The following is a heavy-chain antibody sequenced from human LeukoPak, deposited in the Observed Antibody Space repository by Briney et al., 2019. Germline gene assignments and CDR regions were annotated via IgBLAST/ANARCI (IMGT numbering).Heavy chain of an antibody. D-gene: IGHD3-22*01. CDR1: GYIFTGYY. V-gene: IGHV1-2*02. J-gene: IGHJ5*02. CDR2: VNPNSGGT. CDR3: ARSGSSGYDRSGYYFS. Sequence: ASVKVSCKASGYIFTGYYMHWVRQAPGQGLEWMGWVNPNSGGTNYAQKFQGRVTMTRDTSISTAYMELSRLRSDDTAVYYCARSGSSGYDRSGYYFSWGQGTLVTVSS.